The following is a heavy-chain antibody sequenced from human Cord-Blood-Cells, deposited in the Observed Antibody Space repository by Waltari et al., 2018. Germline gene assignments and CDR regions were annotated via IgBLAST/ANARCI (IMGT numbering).Heavy chain of an antibody. CDR3: ARALNDFWIGYDAFDI. J-gene: IGHJ3*02. V-gene: IGHV3-7*01. Sequence: EVQLVESGGGLVQPGGSLRLSCAASGFTFSSYWMSWVRQAPGKGLEWVANIKQDGSEKYYMDSLKILFTISRNNAKNSLYLQMNSLRAEDTAVYYCARALNDFWIGYDAFDIWGQGTMVTVSS. CDR2: IKQDGSEK. D-gene: IGHD3-3*01. CDR1: GFTFSSYW.